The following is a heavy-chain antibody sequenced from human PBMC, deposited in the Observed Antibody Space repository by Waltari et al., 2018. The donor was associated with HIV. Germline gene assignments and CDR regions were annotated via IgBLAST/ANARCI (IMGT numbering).Heavy chain of an antibody. CDR1: GGSISSSSYY. Sequence: QLQLQESGPGLVKPSETLSLTCTVSGGSISSSSYYWGWIRQPPGKGLEWIGSIYYTGSTYYNPALKSRGTISEATSKNQFARNLNAVTATDTAVYYCARLTSIGQRGPAAMSGYYYYGMDVWGQGTTVTVSS. J-gene: IGHJ6*02. CDR2: IYYTGST. V-gene: IGHV4-39*01. CDR3: ARLTSIGQRGPAAMSGYYYYGMDV. D-gene: IGHD2-2*01.